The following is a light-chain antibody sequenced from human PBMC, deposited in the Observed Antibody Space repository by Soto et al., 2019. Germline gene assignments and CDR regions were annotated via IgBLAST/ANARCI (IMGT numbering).Light chain of an antibody. Sequence: QSALTQPASVSGSPGQSITISCTGISSDVGGYNYVSWYQQHPGKAPKLMIYEVSNRPSGVSNRFSGSKSGNTASLTISGLQAEDEADYYCSSYTSSSTLVVFGGRTKVTVL. V-gene: IGLV2-14*01. CDR3: SSYTSSSTLVV. CDR2: EVS. J-gene: IGLJ2*01. CDR1: SSDVGGYNY.